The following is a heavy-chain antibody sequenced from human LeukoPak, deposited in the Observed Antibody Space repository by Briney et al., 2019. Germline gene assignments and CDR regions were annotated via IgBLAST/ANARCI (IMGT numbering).Heavy chain of an antibody. D-gene: IGHD6-19*01. J-gene: IGHJ4*02. Sequence: GGSLRLSCAASGFTFSSHSMNWVRQAPGKGLEWVSSISSSSSYIYYADSVKGRFTISRDNAKNSLYLQMNSLRAEDTAVYYCAREWSGWYDYWGQGTLVTVSS. CDR2: ISSSSSYI. CDR1: GFTFSSHS. V-gene: IGHV3-21*01. CDR3: AREWSGWYDY.